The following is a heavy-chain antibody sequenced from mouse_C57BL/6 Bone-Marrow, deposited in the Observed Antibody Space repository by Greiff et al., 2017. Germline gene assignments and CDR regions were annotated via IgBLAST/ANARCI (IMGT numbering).Heavy chain of an antibody. D-gene: IGHD1-1*01. Sequence: QVTLKESGPGILQPSQTLSLTCSFSGFSLSTFGMGVGWIRQPSGKGLEWLAHIWWDDDKYYNPALKSRLTISKDTSKTQEFHKIAKVNTADTATYYCARIVYYGSSYGYWGQGTTLTVSS. V-gene: IGHV8-8*01. CDR2: IWWDDDK. CDR1: GFSLSTFGMG. J-gene: IGHJ2*01. CDR3: ARIVYYGSSYGY.